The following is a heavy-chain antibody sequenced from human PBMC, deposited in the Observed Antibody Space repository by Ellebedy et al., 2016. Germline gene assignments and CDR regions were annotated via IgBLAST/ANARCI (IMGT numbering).Heavy chain of an antibody. D-gene: IGHD2-21*02. CDR2: IWYDGSNK. J-gene: IGHJ4*02. CDR1: GFTFSSYS. V-gene: IGHV3-33*08. Sequence: GESLKISCAASGFTFSSYSMNWVRQAPGKGLEWVAVIWYDGSNKYYADSVKGRFTISRDNSKNTLYLQMNSLRAEDTAVYYCARGEHIVVVTASALDYWGQGTLVTVSS. CDR3: ARGEHIVVVTASALDY.